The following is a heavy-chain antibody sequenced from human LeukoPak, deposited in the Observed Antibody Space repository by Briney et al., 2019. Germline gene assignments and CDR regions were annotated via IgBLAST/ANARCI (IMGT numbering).Heavy chain of an antibody. J-gene: IGHJ4*02. CDR1: GYTFTSYY. D-gene: IGHD2-21*02. Sequence: GASVKVSCKASGYTFTSYYMHWVRQAPGQGLEWMGIINPSGGSTSYAQTFQGRVTMTRDTSTSTVYMELSSLRSEDTAVYYCARGLDCGGDCRTFDYWGQGTLVTVSS. CDR3: ARGLDCGGDCRTFDY. V-gene: IGHV1-46*01. CDR2: INPSGGST.